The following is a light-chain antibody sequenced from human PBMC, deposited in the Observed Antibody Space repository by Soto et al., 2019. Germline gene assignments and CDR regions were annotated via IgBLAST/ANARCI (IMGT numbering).Light chain of an antibody. CDR2: DVS. CDR3: CSYAGNNAFGV. Sequence: QSALTQPRSVSGSPGQSVTISCTGTSSDVGGYNYVSWDQHHPGKAPKLVIYDVSKRPSGVPDRFSGSKSGNTASLTISGLQAEDEADYYCCSYAGNNAFGVFGGGTQLTVL. V-gene: IGLV2-11*01. J-gene: IGLJ2*01. CDR1: SSDVGGYNY.